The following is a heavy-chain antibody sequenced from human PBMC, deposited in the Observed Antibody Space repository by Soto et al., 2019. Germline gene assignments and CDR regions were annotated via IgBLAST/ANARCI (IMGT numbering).Heavy chain of an antibody. V-gene: IGHV3-7*01. J-gene: IGHJ6*02. Sequence: GGSLRLSCAASGFTFSSYWMSWVRQAPGKGLEWVANIKQDGSEKYYVDSVKGRFTISRDNAKNSLYLQMNSLRAEDTAVYYCARIGYCGGDCYVYGMDVWGQGTTVTVSS. CDR3: ARIGYCGGDCYVYGMDV. CDR1: GFTFSSYW. D-gene: IGHD2-21*01. CDR2: IKQDGSEK.